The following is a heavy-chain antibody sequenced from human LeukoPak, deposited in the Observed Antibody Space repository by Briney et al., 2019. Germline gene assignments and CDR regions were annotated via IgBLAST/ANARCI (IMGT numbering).Heavy chain of an antibody. D-gene: IGHD6-6*01. J-gene: IGHJ4*02. CDR1: GFTVSSDY. Sequence: GGSLRLSCAASGFTVSSDYITWVRQAPGKGLEWVSVVYSGGEIYYAESVKGRFTVSRDNSKNTVYLQMNSLRAEDTAVYFCARGGIAARPSDSWGQGTLVTVSS. CDR2: VYSGGEI. CDR3: ARGGIAARPSDS. V-gene: IGHV3-66*01.